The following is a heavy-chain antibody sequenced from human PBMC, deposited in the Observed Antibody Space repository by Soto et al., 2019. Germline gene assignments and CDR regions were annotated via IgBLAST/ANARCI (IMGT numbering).Heavy chain of an antibody. D-gene: IGHD6-19*01. CDR2: ICGSGGST. V-gene: IGHV3-23*01. CDR3: AKVLAVDCSFDY. Sequence: GSLERSCAASGFTFSGYAMIWVRQAPGKGLEWVSAICGSGGSTYYADSVKGRFTISRDQSKNTLYLQMNSLRAEDTAVYYCAKVLAVDCSFDYWGQGTLVTVSS. CDR1: GFTFSGYA. J-gene: IGHJ4*02.